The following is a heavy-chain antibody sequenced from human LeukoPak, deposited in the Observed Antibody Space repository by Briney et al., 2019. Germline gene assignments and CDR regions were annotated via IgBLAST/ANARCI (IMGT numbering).Heavy chain of an antibody. CDR2: IYADGRT. D-gene: IGHD6-13*01. J-gene: IGHJ4*02. CDR3: ARLEKQQRGFYFDY. CDR1: GFTFSSDY. Sequence: GGSLRLSCAASGFTFSSDYVSWVRQAPGKGLEWVSVIYADGRTYYADSVKGRFTISRDNSKNTVYLQVNTLRAEDTALYYCARLEKQQRGFYFDYWGQGTLVTVSS. V-gene: IGHV3-53*01.